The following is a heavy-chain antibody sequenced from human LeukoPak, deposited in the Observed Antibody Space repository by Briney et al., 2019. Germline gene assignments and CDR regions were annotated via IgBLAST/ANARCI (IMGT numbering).Heavy chain of an antibody. CDR2: IYTSGST. V-gene: IGHV4-4*09. Sequence: SETLSLTCTVSGGSISSYYWSWIRQPPGKGLEWIGYIYTSGSTNYNPSLKSRVTISVDTSKHQFPLNLSSVTAADTAVYYCARQGRIPVAAVDPWGQGTLVTVSS. CDR1: GGSISSYY. D-gene: IGHD4-23*01. CDR3: ARQGRIPVAAVDP. J-gene: IGHJ5*02.